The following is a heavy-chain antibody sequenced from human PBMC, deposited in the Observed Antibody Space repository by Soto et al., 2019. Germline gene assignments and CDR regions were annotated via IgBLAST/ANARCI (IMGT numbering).Heavy chain of an antibody. CDR3: AREVGIGYCSGGSCGRRRAFDI. V-gene: IGHV4-31*03. J-gene: IGHJ3*02. CDR1: GGSISSGGYY. CDR2: IYYSGST. Sequence: PSETLSLTCTVSGGSISSGGYYWSWIRQHPGKGLEWIGYIYYSGSTYYNPSLRSRVTISVDTSKNQFSLKLSSVTAADTAVYSCAREVGIGYCSGGSCGRRRAFDIWGQGTMVTVSS. D-gene: IGHD2-15*01.